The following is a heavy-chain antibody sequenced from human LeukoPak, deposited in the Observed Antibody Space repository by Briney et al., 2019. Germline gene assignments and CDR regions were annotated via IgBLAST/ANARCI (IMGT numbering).Heavy chain of an antibody. CDR3: AKSPGYQLLWCC. J-gene: IGHJ4*02. D-gene: IGHD2-2*01. Sequence: PGGSLRLSCAASGFTFSSYAMSWVRQAPGKGLEWVSAISGSGGSTYDADSVKGRFTSSRDNSKNTLYLQMNSLRAEDKAVYCAKSPGYQLLWCCWGQGTLVTVSS. V-gene: IGHV3-23*01. CDR1: GFTFSSYA. CDR2: ISGSGGST.